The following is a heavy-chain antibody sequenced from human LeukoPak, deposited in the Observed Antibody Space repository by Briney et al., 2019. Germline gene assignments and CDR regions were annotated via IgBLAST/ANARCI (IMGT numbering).Heavy chain of an antibody. J-gene: IGHJ6*02. Sequence: SSETLSLTCAVYGGSFSGYYWSWIRQPPGKRLEWIGEINHSGSTNYNPSLKSRVTISVDTSKNQFSLKLSSVTAADTAVYYCARERGGSTYYYGSGSYRYYYYYGMDVWGQGTTVTVSS. CDR1: GGSFSGYY. CDR3: ARERGGSTYYYGSGSYRYYYYYGMDV. CDR2: INHSGST. D-gene: IGHD3-10*01. V-gene: IGHV4-34*01.